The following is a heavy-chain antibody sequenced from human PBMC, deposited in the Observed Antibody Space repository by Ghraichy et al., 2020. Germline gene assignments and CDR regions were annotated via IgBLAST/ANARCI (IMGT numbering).Heavy chain of an antibody. D-gene: IGHD6-6*01. CDR1: GFTFSSYA. CDR3: AKTSIAARTFDY. Sequence: LSLTCAASGFTFSSYAMSWVRQAPGKGLEWVSAISGSGGSTYYADSVKGRFTISRDNSKNTLYLQMNSLRAEDTAVYYCAKTSIAARTFDYWGQGTLVTVSS. V-gene: IGHV3-23*01. J-gene: IGHJ4*02. CDR2: ISGSGGST.